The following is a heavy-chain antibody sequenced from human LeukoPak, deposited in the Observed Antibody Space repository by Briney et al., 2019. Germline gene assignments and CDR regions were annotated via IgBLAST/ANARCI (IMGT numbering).Heavy chain of an antibody. CDR2: ISSGGRTI. D-gene: IGHD4-23*01. CDR1: GFTFSDYY. V-gene: IGHV3-11*04. CDR3: AKADRNSFDY. J-gene: IGHJ4*02. Sequence: PGGSLRLSCAASGFTFSDYYMSWIRQAPGKGLEWVSYISSGGRTIYYADSVKGRFTMSRDNAKNSLYLQMNRLRDEDTAVYFCAKADRNSFDYWGQGTLVTVSS.